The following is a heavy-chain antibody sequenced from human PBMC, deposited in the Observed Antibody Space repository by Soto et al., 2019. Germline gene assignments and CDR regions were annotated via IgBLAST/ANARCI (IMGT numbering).Heavy chain of an antibody. D-gene: IGHD3-3*01. CDR1: GFTFSNYV. V-gene: IGHV3-74*01. J-gene: IGHJ4*02. CDR3: ARALDWVLYDY. CDR2: VSHDGRTT. Sequence: GGSPRLSCAASGFTFSNYVMHWVRQAPGKGLVWVSRVSHDGRTTSYADSVKGRFTISRDNSKNTLYLQMNSLRDEDTAVYYCARALDWVLYDYWGQGTPVTVSS.